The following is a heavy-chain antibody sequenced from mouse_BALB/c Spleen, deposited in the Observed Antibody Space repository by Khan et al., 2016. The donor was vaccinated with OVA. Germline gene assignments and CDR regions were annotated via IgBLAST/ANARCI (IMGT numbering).Heavy chain of an antibody. CDR1: GYTFTSYV. V-gene: IGHV1S136*01. D-gene: IGHD2-12*01. Sequence: VQLKQSGPELVKPGASVKMSCKASGYTFTSYVMHWVKQKPGQGLEWIGYIYPFNGDTLYNEKFKDKATLTSDKSSRTAYMELSSLTSEDSAVYFSAPVGSYYVSFAYWGQGTLVTVSA. CDR2: IYPFNGDT. CDR3: APVGSYYVSFAY. J-gene: IGHJ3*01.